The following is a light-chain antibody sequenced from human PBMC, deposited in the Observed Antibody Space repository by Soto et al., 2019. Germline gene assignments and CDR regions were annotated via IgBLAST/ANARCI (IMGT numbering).Light chain of an antibody. V-gene: IGKV3-11*01. CDR1: QSVSSY. CDR2: DAS. Sequence: EIVLTQSPATLSLSPGERATLSCRASQSVSSYLAWYQQKPGQAPRLLIYDASNRATGIPARFSGSGSGTDLTLTISSLEPEDFAVYYCQQRSNWPPRITFGQGTRLGIK. CDR3: QQRSNWPPRIT. J-gene: IGKJ5*01.